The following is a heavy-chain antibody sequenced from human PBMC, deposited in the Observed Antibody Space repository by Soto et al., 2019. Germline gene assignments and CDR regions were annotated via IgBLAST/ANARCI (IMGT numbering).Heavy chain of an antibody. CDR1: GGSISSGGYY. D-gene: IGHD3-22*01. CDR3: ARDRWDYYDSSGSSYNWFDP. V-gene: IGHV4-31*02. Sequence: SETLSLTCTVSGGSISSGGYYWSWIRQHPGKGLEWIGYIYYSGSTYYNPSLKSRVTISVDTSKNQFSLKLSSVTAADTAVYYCARDRWDYYDSSGSSYNWFDPWGQGTLVTVSS. J-gene: IGHJ5*02. CDR2: IYYSGST.